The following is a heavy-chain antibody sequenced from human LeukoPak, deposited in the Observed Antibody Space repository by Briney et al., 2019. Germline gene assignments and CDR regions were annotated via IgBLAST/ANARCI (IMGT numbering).Heavy chain of an antibody. Sequence: SETLSLTCTVSGGSISSYYWSWIRQPPGKGLECIGYNYYSGSTNYNPSLKSRVTISVDTSKNQFSLKLSSVTAADTAVYYCARRTYFCDSSGYYFDYWGQGTPVTVSS. J-gene: IGHJ4*02. CDR3: ARRTYFCDSSGYYFDY. V-gene: IGHV4-59*01. CDR2: NYYSGST. CDR1: GGSISSYY. D-gene: IGHD3-22*01.